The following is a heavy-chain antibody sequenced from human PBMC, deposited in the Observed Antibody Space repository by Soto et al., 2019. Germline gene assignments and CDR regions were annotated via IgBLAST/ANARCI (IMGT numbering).Heavy chain of an antibody. Sequence: EVQLLESGGGLVQPGGSLRLSCAASGFTFSSYAMSWVRQAPGKGLEWVSAISGSGGSTYYADSVKGRFTISRDNPKNTLYLQMNSLRAEDTAVYYCAKVLLWFGESVYGMDVWGQGTTVTVSS. D-gene: IGHD3-10*01. CDR3: AKVLLWFGESVYGMDV. CDR2: ISGSGGST. V-gene: IGHV3-23*01. CDR1: GFTFSSYA. J-gene: IGHJ6*02.